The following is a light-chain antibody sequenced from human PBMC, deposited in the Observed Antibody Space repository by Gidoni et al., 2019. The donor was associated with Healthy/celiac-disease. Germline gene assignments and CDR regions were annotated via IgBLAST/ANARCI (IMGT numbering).Light chain of an antibody. CDR1: QSICSY. CDR3: HHSYSALT. Sequence: DLQMTQSPPSLSASVGDRVTITCRARQSICSYLNWYQQKPGNAPKLLIYATSSCQVGFPSSFSGCGTDTDLTLTSIRLQPYEFATYHWHHSYSALTFGRXTKVEIK. J-gene: IGKJ4*02. V-gene: IGKV1-39*01. CDR2: ATS.